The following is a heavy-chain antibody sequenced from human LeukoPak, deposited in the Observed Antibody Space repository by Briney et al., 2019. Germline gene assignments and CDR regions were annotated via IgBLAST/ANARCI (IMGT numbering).Heavy chain of an antibody. CDR3: ARGRTVLKGGWFDP. J-gene: IGHJ5*02. CDR2: IYFSGNT. Sequence: SETLSLTCTVSGGSFSNYYWSWMRQPPGKGLEWIGYIYFSGNTNYNPSLKSRVTISVDTSKNQFSLKLDSLTAADTAFYYCARGRTVLKGGWFDPWGQGTLVTVSS. V-gene: IGHV4-59*01. CDR1: GGSFSNYY. D-gene: IGHD3-16*01.